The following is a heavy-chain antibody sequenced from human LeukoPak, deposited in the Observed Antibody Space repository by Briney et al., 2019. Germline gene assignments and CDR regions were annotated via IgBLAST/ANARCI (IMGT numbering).Heavy chain of an antibody. CDR2: IYYSGST. V-gene: IGHV4-59*08. D-gene: IGHD2-2*01. CDR3: ARAIVVPAASHFDY. Sequence: SETLSLTCTVSGESISSFYWTWIRQPPGKGLEWIGYIYYSGSTNYNPSLKSRVTISVDTSKNQFSLKLSSVTAADTAVYYCARAIVVPAASHFDYWGQGTLVTVSS. J-gene: IGHJ4*02. CDR1: GESISSFY.